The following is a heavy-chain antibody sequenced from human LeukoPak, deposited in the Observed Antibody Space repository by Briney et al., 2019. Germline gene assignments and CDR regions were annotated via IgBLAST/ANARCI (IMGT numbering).Heavy chain of an antibody. CDR2: IYHSGST. CDR3: ASSPRSYYLDY. V-gene: IGHV4-30-2*01. CDR1: GGSISSGGYS. Sequence: SSETLSLTCAVSGGSISSGGYSWSWIRQPPGKGLEWIGYIYHSGSTYYNPSLKSRVTISVDRSKNQFSLKLSSVTAADTAVYYCASSPRSYYLDYWGQGTLVTVSS. J-gene: IGHJ4*02.